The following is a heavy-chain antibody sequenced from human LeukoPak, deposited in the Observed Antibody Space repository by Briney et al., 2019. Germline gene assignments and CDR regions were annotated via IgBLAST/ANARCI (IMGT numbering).Heavy chain of an antibody. CDR2: ISGSGGST. Sequence: GGSLRLSCAASGFTFSSYAMSWVRQAPGKGLEWVSAISGSGGSTYYADSVKGRFTISRDNSKNTLYLQMNSLRAEDTAVYYCAKASLSSLIAVAGTLDYWGQGTLVTVSS. D-gene: IGHD6-19*01. CDR1: GFTFSSYA. V-gene: IGHV3-23*01. J-gene: IGHJ4*02. CDR3: AKASLSSLIAVAGTLDY.